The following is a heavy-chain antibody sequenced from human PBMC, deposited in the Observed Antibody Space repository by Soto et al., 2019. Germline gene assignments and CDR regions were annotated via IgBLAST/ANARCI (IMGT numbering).Heavy chain of an antibody. J-gene: IGHJ6*02. V-gene: IGHV4-59*01. CDR2: IYYSGST. CDR1: GGSISSYY. CDR3: ARDVTGSGWTSGVYYYGMDV. Sequence: PSETLSLTCTVSGGSISSYYWSWLRQPPGKGLEWIGYIYYSGSTNYNPSLKSRVTISVDTSKNQFSLKLSSVTAADTAVYYCARDVTGSGWTSGVYYYGMDVWGQGXTVTVSS. D-gene: IGHD6-19*01.